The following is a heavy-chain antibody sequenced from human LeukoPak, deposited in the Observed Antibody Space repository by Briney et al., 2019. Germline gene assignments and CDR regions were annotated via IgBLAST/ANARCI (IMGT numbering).Heavy chain of an antibody. V-gene: IGHV1-2*04. CDR3: ARGGGYCSGGSCLLYNWFGP. CDR1: GYTFTGYY. Sequence: ASVKVSCKASGYTFTGYYMHWVRQAPGQGLEWMGWINPNSGGTNYAQKFQGWVTMTRDTSISTAYMELSRPRSDDTAVYYCARGGGYCSGGSCLLYNWFGPWGQGTLVTVSS. J-gene: IGHJ5*02. CDR2: INPNSGGT. D-gene: IGHD2-15*01.